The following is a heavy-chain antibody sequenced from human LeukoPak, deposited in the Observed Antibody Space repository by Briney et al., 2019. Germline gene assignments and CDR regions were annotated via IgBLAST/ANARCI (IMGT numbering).Heavy chain of an antibody. Sequence: GGSLRLSCAASGFTFSSYAMSWVRQAPGKGLEWVSAISGSGGSTYYADSVKGRFTISRDNSKNTLYLQMNSLRAEDTAAYYCAKGDTYHYDSSGSSFDYWGQGTLVTVSP. CDR1: GFTFSSYA. J-gene: IGHJ4*02. D-gene: IGHD3-22*01. CDR2: ISGSGGST. V-gene: IGHV3-23*01. CDR3: AKGDTYHYDSSGSSFDY.